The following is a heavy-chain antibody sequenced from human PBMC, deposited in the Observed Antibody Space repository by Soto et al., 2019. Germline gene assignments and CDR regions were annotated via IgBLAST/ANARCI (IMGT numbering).Heavy chain of an antibody. CDR1: GGSISSGGYY. Sequence: QVQLQESGPGLVKPSQTLSLTCTVSGGSISSGGYYWSWIRQHPGKGLEWIGYIYYSGSTYYNPSLNSLVTIAVDTSNNHFSLKLSSVTAADTAVYYCARSRGSYSALDTWGQGTMVAVSS. CDR3: ARSRGSYSALDT. D-gene: IGHD1-26*01. V-gene: IGHV4-31*01. CDR2: IYYSGST. J-gene: IGHJ3*02.